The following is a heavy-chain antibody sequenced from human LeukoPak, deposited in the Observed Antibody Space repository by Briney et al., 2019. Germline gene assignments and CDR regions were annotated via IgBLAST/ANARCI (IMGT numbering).Heavy chain of an antibody. CDR2: IYYDGST. J-gene: IGHJ4*02. Sequence: SETLSLTCTVSGGSISSYYWSWIRQPPGMGLEWIGYIYYDGSTIYNPSLKSRVTISVDTSKNQFSLRLSSVTAPDTAVYYCTRLGHGYIWGFSDYWGQGVLVTVSS. CDR3: TRLGHGYIWGFSDY. CDR1: GGSISSYY. D-gene: IGHD3-16*01. V-gene: IGHV4-59*01.